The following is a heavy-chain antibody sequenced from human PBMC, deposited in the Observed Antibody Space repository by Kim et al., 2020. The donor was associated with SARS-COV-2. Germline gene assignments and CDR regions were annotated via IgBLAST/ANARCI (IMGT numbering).Heavy chain of an antibody. CDR1: GFTFGDYG. CDR3: ARDRRYDVWSGYRPAIGY. J-gene: IGHJ4*02. Sequence: GGSLRLSCAASGFTFGDYGMHWVRQAPGKGLEWVAVMWYDGSIKYYADSVKGRFTISRDSSKNTLYLQMNSLRAEDTAVYYCARDRRYDVWSGYRPAIGYWGQGTLVTVSS. D-gene: IGHD3-3*01. CDR2: MWYDGSIK. V-gene: IGHV3-33*01.